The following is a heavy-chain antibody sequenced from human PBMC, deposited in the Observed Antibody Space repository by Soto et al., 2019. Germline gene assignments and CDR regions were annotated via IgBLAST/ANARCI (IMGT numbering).Heavy chain of an antibody. D-gene: IGHD6-13*01. CDR3: ARDPARVFGSSWYDY. Sequence: GGSLRLSCAASGFTFSSYGMHWVRQAPGKGLEWVAVIWYDGSNKYYADSVKGRFTISRDNSKNTLYLQMNSLRAEDTAVYYCARDPARVFGSSWYDYWGQGTLVTVSS. J-gene: IGHJ4*02. CDR2: IWYDGSNK. V-gene: IGHV3-33*01. CDR1: GFTFSSYG.